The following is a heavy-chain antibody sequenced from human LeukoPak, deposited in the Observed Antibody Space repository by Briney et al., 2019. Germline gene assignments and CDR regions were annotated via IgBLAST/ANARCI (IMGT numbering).Heavy chain of an antibody. D-gene: IGHD1-26*01. J-gene: IGHJ4*02. V-gene: IGHV3-23*01. CDR1: GVTLSSYA. CDR2: ISSSGSGGNT. Sequence: PGGSLRLSCAASGVTLSSYAMSWARQAPGKGLEWVSGISSSGSGGNTYYADSVKGRFTISRDNSKNTLYLQMNSLRAEDTAVYYCAKEDHSGSYYYFDYWGQGTLVTVSS. CDR3: AKEDHSGSYYYFDY.